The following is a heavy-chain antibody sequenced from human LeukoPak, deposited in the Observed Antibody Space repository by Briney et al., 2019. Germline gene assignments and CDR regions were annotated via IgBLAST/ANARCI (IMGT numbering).Heavy chain of an antibody. CDR1: SASISSYY. V-gene: IGHV4-59*01. Sequence: PSETLSLTCTVSSASISSYYWGWIRQSPGKGLEWIGYIQNTGGTTYNPSLKSRVRISKDTSKNQFSLQVRSVTAADTAVYYCVKHGSGWSFDYWGQGTPVTVSS. D-gene: IGHD6-19*01. CDR3: VKHGSGWSFDY. CDR2: IQNTGGT. J-gene: IGHJ4*02.